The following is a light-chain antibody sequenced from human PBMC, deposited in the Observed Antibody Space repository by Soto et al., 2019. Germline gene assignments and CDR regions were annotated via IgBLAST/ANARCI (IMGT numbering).Light chain of an antibody. Sequence: DIVLTQSPATLSLSPGERATLSCRAGQSVSSYLAWYQQKPGQARRLLIYAASSAASGIPTRFSGSASGAYFTLISSLLHAEDVADYYRQHNNRCPLTFGQGTKVDI. J-gene: IGKJ1*01. V-gene: IGKV3-11*01. CDR1: QSVSSY. CDR3: QHNNRCPLT. CDR2: AAS.